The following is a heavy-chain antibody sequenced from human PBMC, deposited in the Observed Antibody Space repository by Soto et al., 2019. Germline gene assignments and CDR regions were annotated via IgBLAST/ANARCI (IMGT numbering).Heavy chain of an antibody. CDR1: GYTFTSYD. V-gene: IGHV1-8*01. Sequence: QVQLVQSGAEVKKPGASVKVSCKASGYTFTSYDINWVRQATGQGLEWMGWMNANSGNTGDAQKFQGRVTTTRNTSMSTAYMELSSLRSEDTAVYYGARERSSSKRFDPWGQGTLVTVSS. CDR2: MNANSGNT. CDR3: ARERSSSKRFDP. D-gene: IGHD3-16*02. J-gene: IGHJ5*02.